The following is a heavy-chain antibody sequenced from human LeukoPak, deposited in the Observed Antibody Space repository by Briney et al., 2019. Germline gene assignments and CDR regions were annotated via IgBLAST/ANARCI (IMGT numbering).Heavy chain of an antibody. J-gene: IGHJ5*02. D-gene: IGHD3-9*01. Sequence: GGSLRLSCAASGFTLSSYGMHWVRQAPGKGLEWVADIWYDGSNKYYADSVKGRFTISRDNSKNTLYLQMDGLRAGDTAVYYCARDGVRYFDWFNWFDPWGQGTLVTVSS. CDR3: ARDGVRYFDWFNWFDP. V-gene: IGHV3-33*01. CDR2: IWYDGSNK. CDR1: GFTLSSYG.